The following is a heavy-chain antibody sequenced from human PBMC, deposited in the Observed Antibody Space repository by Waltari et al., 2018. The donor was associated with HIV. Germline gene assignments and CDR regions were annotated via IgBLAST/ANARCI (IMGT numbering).Heavy chain of an antibody. V-gene: IGHV3-23*04. CDR2: ISGSGVSS. CDR1: GFTFSSYA. D-gene: IGHD3-16*02. Sequence: EVQLVESGGGLVQPGGSLRLSCAASGFTFSSYAMNWVRQAPGKGLEWVSTISGSGVSSYYADSVKGRFTISRDNSKNTLYLQMNSLRAEDTAVYYCAKDEPSFVYVWGTYHDIDYWGQGTPVTVSS. J-gene: IGHJ4*02. CDR3: AKDEPSFVYVWGTYHDIDY.